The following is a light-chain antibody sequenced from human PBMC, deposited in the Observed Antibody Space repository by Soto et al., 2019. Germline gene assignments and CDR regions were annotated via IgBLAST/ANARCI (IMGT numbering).Light chain of an antibody. CDR3: QQLSGYPWT. V-gene: IGKV1-9*01. CDR2: AAS. J-gene: IGKJ1*01. Sequence: IQLTQSPSSLSASVGDRVTITCRASQGIDNSLAWYQQKPGKAPKLLIYAASTLQRGVPTRFSGRGSGTDFTLTISRLQPEDFATYSCQQLSGYPWTFDQGTKVEIK. CDR1: QGIDNS.